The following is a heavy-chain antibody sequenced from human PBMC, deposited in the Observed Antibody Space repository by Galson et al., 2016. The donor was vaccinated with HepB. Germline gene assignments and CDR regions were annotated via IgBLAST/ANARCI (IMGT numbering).Heavy chain of an antibody. D-gene: IGHD2-2*03. CDR2: IAGSNGYT. J-gene: IGHJ6*03. Sequence: LEYMGWIAGSNGYTTYIERLQGRVTMTIDTSTSTAYMELRCLRSDDAAVYYCARDLLDIVEVPGVMGVWGKGTAVTVSS. CDR3: ARDLLDIVEVPGVMGV. V-gene: IGHV1-18*01.